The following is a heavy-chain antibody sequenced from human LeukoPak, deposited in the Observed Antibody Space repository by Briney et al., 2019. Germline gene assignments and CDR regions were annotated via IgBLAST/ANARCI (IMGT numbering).Heavy chain of an antibody. CDR2: ISYDGSIK. CDR1: GFTFSSYA. CDR3: ARDRGGCSSTSCYAMDV. D-gene: IGHD2-2*01. V-gene: IGHV3-30-3*01. Sequence: GGSLRLSCAASGFTFSSYAMHWVRQAPGRGLEWVAVISYDGSIKYYADSVKGRFTISRDNSKNTLYLQMNSLRAEDTAVYYCARDRGGCSSTSCYAMDVWGKGTTVTVSS. J-gene: IGHJ6*03.